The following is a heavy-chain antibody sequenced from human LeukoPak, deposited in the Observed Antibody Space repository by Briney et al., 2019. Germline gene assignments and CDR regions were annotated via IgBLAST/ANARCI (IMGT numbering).Heavy chain of an antibody. CDR3: AREEGSGYYMEY. CDR2: ISGSGGST. D-gene: IGHD3-3*01. Sequence: GGSLTLSCAASGFTFSSYAMSWVRQAPGKGLEWVSAISGSGGSTYYADSVKGRFTISRDNSKNTLYLQMNSLRAEDTAVYYCAREEGSGYYMEYWGQGTLVTVSS. V-gene: IGHV3-23*01. J-gene: IGHJ4*02. CDR1: GFTFSSYA.